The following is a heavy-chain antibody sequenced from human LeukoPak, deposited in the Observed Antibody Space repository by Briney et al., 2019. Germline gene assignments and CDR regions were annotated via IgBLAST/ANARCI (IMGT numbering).Heavy chain of an antibody. J-gene: IGHJ5*02. CDR2: IYYSGST. D-gene: IGHD3-10*01. CDR3: ARDLGWVGSFPANNWFDP. V-gene: IGHV4-61*01. CDR1: GGSVSSGSYY. Sequence: SETLSLTCTVSGGSVSSGSYYWSWIRQPPGKGLEWIGYIYYSGSTNYNPSLKSRVTISVDKSKNQFSLKLSSVTAADTAVFYCARDLGWVGSFPANNWFDPWGQGTLVTVSS.